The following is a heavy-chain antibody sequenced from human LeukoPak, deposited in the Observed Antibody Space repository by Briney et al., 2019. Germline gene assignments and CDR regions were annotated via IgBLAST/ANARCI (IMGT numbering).Heavy chain of an antibody. Sequence: SSETLSLTCAVYGGSFSGYYWSWIRQPPGKGLEWIGEINHSGNTNYNPSLRSRATISVDTSKNQFSLRLSAVTAADTAVYYSVRVRADGSGSYYRLYYYGMDGWGKGTTVTVS. CDR2: INHSGNT. D-gene: IGHD3-10*01. V-gene: IGHV4-34*01. J-gene: IGHJ6*04. CDR1: GGSFSGYY. CDR3: VRVRADGSGSYYRLYYYGMDG.